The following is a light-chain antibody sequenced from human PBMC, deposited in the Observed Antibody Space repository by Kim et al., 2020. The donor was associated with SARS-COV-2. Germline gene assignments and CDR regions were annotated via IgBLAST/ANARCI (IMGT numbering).Light chain of an antibody. J-gene: IGLJ2*01. V-gene: IGLV3-21*04. CDR1: NIGSKS. CDR2: YDS. Sequence: SYELTQPPSVSVAPGKTARITCGGNNIGSKSVHWYQQKPGQAPVLVIYYDSDRPSGIPERFSGSNSGNTATLTISRVEAGDEADYYCQVWDSSSDVPVFGGGTQLTVL. CDR3: QVWDSSSDVPV.